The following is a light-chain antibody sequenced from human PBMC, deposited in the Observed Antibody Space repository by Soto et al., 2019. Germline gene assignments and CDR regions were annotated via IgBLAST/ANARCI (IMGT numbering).Light chain of an antibody. CDR2: ATS. CDR1: QTVTNNY. V-gene: IGKV3-20*01. CDR3: QQYADSRT. Sequence: EIVLTQSPGTLSLSPGERATLSCRASQTVTNNYLAWYQQKPGQAPRLFIYATSTRATGIPDRFSGSGSGTDFTLTISRLEPEDFAVYYCQQYADSRTFGQGTRWIS. J-gene: IGKJ1*01.